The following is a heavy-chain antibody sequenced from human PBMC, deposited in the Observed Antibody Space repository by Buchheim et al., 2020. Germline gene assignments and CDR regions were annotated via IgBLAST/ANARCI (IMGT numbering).Heavy chain of an antibody. CDR2: IYHSGSI. CDR1: GDSISSNYW. J-gene: IGHJ6*03. CDR3: ARQITMVRGLTVQDYHYMDV. Sequence: QVRLQESGPGLVKSSGTLSLTCAVSGDSISSNYWWSWVRQPPGKGLEWIGEIYHSGSINYNSSLESRVSISLEKTKNQFTLTLRSVTAADTAVYYCARQITMVRGLTVQDYHYMDVWGKGTT. D-gene: IGHD3-10*01. V-gene: IGHV4-4*02.